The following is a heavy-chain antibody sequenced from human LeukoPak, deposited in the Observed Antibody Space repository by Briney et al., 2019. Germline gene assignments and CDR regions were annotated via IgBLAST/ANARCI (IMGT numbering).Heavy chain of an antibody. V-gene: IGHV4-39*07. CDR2: IYYSGST. J-gene: IGHJ3*02. Sequence: ASETLSLTCTVSGGSISSSNYYWGWIRQPKGKGLEWIGNIYYSGSTYYNPSFKSLLTISVDTSKTQFSPKLSSVTAADTAVYYCAREYSSSGPAFDIWGQGTMVTVSS. CDR3: AREYSSSGPAFDI. D-gene: IGHD6-13*01. CDR1: GGSISSSNYY.